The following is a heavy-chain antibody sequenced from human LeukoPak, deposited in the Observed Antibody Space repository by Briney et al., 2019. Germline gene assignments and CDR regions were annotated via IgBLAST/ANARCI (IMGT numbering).Heavy chain of an antibody. V-gene: IGHV1-46*01. D-gene: IGHD3-16*01. Sequence: ASVNVSCKASGYTFTSYYMRWVRQAPGQGLEWMGIINPSGGSTSYAQMFEGRVTMTRDTSTSTVYMELSSLRSEDTAVYFCARAAVFGDYWGQGTLVTVSS. J-gene: IGHJ4*02. CDR2: INPSGGST. CDR3: ARAAVFGDY. CDR1: GYTFTSYY.